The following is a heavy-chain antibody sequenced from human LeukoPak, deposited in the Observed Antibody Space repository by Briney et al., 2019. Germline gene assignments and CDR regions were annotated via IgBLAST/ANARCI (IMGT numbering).Heavy chain of an antibody. D-gene: IGHD3-16*01. Sequence: GGSLRLSCAGSGFTFSRFSMYWVRQTPGKGLECVSSISATSSHIYDADSVTGRVTTSRDNARNSLSLQMNSLRVEDTGVYCARGAGVGSYVPFDLWGQGTRVTVSS. J-gene: IGHJ4*02. CDR1: GFTFSRFS. CDR2: ISATSSHI. CDR3: RGAGVGSYVPFDL. V-gene: IGHV3-21*01.